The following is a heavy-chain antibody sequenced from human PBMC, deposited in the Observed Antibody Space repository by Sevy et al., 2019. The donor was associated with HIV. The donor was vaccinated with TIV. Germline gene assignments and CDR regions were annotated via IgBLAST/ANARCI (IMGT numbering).Heavy chain of an antibody. Sequence: SETLSLKCSVSGGSVNNHYWTWIRQSPGKGLEWLGYAHYSGRPEYNPSLKSRVTISLDMSKNQFSLQLDYVTAADTAIYYCATFCATLDPRFDPWGQGILVTLSS. J-gene: IGHJ5*02. V-gene: IGHV4-59*02. D-gene: IGHD1-26*01. CDR2: AHYSGRP. CDR1: GGSVNNHY. CDR3: ATFCATLDPRFDP.